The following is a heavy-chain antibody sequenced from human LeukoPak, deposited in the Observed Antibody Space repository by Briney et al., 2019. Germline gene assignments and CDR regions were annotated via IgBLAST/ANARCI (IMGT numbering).Heavy chain of an antibody. CDR1: GGSISSYY. V-gene: IGHV4-59*01. CDR2: IYYSGST. Sequence: PSETLSLTCTVSGGSISSYYWSWIRQPPGKGLEWIGYIYYSGSTNYNPSLKSRVTISVDTSKNQFSLKLSSVTAADTAVYYCARDVWAGFWGQGTLSPSPQ. J-gene: IGHJ4*02. D-gene: IGHD3-10*01. CDR3: ARDVWAGF.